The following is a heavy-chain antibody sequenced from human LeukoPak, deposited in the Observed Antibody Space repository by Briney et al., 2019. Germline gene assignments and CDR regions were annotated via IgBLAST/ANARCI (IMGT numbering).Heavy chain of an antibody. CDR3: ARIGAGSSRDY. CDR1: GFTFGNYW. V-gene: IGHV3-7*04. D-gene: IGHD6-13*01. Sequence: GGSLRLSCVTSGFTFGNYWMNWVRQAPGKGLEWVANIKHDGSEKYFGDSVKGRFTISRDNAKNSLYLQMNSLRAEDTAVYYCARIGAGSSRDYWGQGTLVTVSS. CDR2: IKHDGSEK. J-gene: IGHJ4*02.